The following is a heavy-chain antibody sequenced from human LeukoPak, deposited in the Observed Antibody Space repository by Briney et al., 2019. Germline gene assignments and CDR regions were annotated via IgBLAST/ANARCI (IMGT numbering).Heavy chain of an antibody. V-gene: IGHV3-21*01. CDR1: GITFSSYS. CDR3: ARDRRDRYNDY. D-gene: IGHD5-24*01. J-gene: IGHJ4*02. Sequence: GGSLRLSGAASGITFSSYSMNWVPRAPGKGLGWVSSISSSSSYIYYADSVKGRFTISRDNAQTSLYLQMNSLRAEDTAVYYCARDRRDRYNDYWGQGTLVTVSS. CDR2: ISSSSSYI.